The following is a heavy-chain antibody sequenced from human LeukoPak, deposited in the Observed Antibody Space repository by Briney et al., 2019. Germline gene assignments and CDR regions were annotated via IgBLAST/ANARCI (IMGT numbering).Heavy chain of an antibody. J-gene: IGHJ4*02. Sequence: GGSLRLSCAASGFTFSSYAMSWVRQAPGKGLEWVSAISGSGGSTYYADSVKGQFTISRDNSKNTLYLQMNSLRAEDTAVYYCAKDLGFSSSYYYDSSGYYPFDYWGQGTLVTVSS. D-gene: IGHD3-22*01. CDR2: ISGSGGST. CDR1: GFTFSSYA. CDR3: AKDLGFSSSYYYDSSGYYPFDY. V-gene: IGHV3-23*01.